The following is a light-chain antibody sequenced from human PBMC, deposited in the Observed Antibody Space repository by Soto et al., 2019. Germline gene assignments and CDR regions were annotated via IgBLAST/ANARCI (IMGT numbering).Light chain of an antibody. CDR3: QQYDNLHVT. CDR1: QDISNY. J-gene: IGKJ2*01. V-gene: IGKV1-33*01. CDR2: DAS. Sequence: DVQMTQSPSSLSASVGDRVTITCQASQDISNYLNWYQQKPGKAPKLLIYDASNLETGVPSRFSGSGSGTYFTFTISSLKPEDIATYYCQQYDNLHVTFGQGTKLEIK.